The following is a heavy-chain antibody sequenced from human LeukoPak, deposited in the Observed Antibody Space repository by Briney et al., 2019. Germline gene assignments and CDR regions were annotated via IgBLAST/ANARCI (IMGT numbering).Heavy chain of an antibody. D-gene: IGHD3-10*01. CDR2: IPYDGSNK. CDR3: ARDALIWFGANYYFDY. J-gene: IGHJ4*02. CDR1: GFTFSSYA. Sequence: GGSLRLSCAASGFTFSSYAMHWVRQAPGKGLEWVAVIPYDGSNKYYADSVKGRFTISRDNSKNTLYLQMNSLRPEDTAVYYCARDALIWFGANYYFDYWGQGTLVTVSS. V-gene: IGHV3-30-3*01.